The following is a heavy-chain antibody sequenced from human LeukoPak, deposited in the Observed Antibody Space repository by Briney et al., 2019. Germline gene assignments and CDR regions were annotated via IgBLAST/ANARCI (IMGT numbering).Heavy chain of an antibody. D-gene: IGHD3-22*01. CDR1: GFTFNSYA. V-gene: IGHV3-23*01. Sequence: GGSLRLSCAASGFTFNSYATSWVRQAPGKGLEWVSGISGNGGSTYYADFVKGRFTISRDNSKNALYPQMNSLRAEDTAIYYCATGGNVYYYDSSGYPHAFDIWGQGTMVTVSS. CDR3: ATGGNVYYYDSSGYPHAFDI. CDR2: ISGNGGST. J-gene: IGHJ3*02.